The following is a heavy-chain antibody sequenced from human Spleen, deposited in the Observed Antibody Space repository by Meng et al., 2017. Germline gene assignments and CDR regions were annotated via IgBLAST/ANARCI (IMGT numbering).Heavy chain of an antibody. V-gene: IGHV1-69*05. Sequence: SVKVSCKALGGIFSNYVIGWVRQAPGQGLEWMGGINAVFGATNYAQKFQGRVTITTDESTSTVYMELTRLTSEDTAVYFCARKAGNCISTTCYSLDYWGQGTLVTVSS. D-gene: IGHD2-2*01. CDR2: INAVFGAT. CDR1: GGIFSNYV. CDR3: ARKAGNCISTTCYSLDY. J-gene: IGHJ4*02.